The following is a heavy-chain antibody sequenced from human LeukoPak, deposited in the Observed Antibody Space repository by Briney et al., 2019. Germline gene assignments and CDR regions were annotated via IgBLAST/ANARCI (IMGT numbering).Heavy chain of an antibody. CDR1: GFTFSTYS. V-gene: IGHV3-21*01. Sequence: PGGSLRLSCAASGFTFSTYSMNWVRQAPGKGLEWVSSISSSSSYIYYADSVKGRFTISRDNAKNSLYLQMNSLRAEDTAVYYCARDPARNCYGSGNFIGGGAFDIWGQGTMVTVSS. D-gene: IGHD3-10*01. J-gene: IGHJ3*02. CDR2: ISSSSSYI. CDR3: ARDPARNCYGSGNFIGGGAFDI.